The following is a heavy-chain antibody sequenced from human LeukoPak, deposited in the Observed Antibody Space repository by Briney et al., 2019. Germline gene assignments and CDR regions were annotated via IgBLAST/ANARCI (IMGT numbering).Heavy chain of an antibody. Sequence: GGSLRLSCAASGFTFSTYSMNWVRQAPGKGLEWVSAISNSGYTYYADSLKGRVTISRDNAKSSLYLQMNSLRAEDTAVYYCAGDRTMTGDRGIDYWGQGTPVTASS. CDR3: AGDRTMTGDRGIDY. D-gene: IGHD3-22*01. J-gene: IGHJ4*02. V-gene: IGHV3-21*01. CDR1: GFTFSTYS. CDR2: ISNSGYT.